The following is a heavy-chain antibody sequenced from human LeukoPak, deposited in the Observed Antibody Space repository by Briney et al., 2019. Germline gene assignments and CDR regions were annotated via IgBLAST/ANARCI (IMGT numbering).Heavy chain of an antibody. CDR3: ARDTSGSYDY. D-gene: IGHD1-26*01. CDR2: INKSESS. V-gene: IGHV4-34*01. J-gene: IGHJ4*02. Sequence: SETLSLTCAVYGGSLSAYYWSWIRQSPGKGLEWIGEINKSESSNYNPSLKSRVTISVDTSKNQVSLQLNSVTPEDTAVYYCARDTSGSYDYWGQGTLVTVSS. CDR1: GGSLSAYY.